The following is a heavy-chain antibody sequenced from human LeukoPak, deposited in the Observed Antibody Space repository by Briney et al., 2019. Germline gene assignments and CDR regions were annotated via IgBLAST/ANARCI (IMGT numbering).Heavy chain of an antibody. CDR1: GYTFTGYY. J-gene: IGHJ5*02. CDR3: ARRFWSGYSLNWFDP. V-gene: IGHV1-2*02. CDR2: INPNSGGT. D-gene: IGHD3-3*01. Sequence: ASVKVSCKASGYTFTGYYMHWVRQAPGQGLEWMGWINPNSGGTNYAQKFQGRVTMTRDTSISTAYMELSRLRSDDTAVYYCARRFWSGYSLNWFDPWGQGTLVTVSS.